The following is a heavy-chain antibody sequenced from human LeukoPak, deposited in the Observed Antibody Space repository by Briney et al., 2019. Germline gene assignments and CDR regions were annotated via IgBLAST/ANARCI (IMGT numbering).Heavy chain of an antibody. Sequence: QTGGSLRLSCAASGFTFSSYGMHWVRRAPGKGLEWVAVIWYDGSNKYYADSVKGRFTISRDNSKNTLYLQMNSLRAEDTAVYYCAREMGKQWLVFDYWGQGTLVTVSS. J-gene: IGHJ4*02. V-gene: IGHV3-33*01. D-gene: IGHD6-19*01. CDR2: IWYDGSNK. CDR3: AREMGKQWLVFDY. CDR1: GFTFSSYG.